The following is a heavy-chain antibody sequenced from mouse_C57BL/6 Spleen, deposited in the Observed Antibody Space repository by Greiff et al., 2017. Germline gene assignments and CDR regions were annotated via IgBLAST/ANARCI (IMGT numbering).Heavy chain of an antibody. Sequence: VHVKQSGTVLARPGASVKMSCKTSGYTFTSYWMHWVKQRPGQGLEWIGAIYPGNSDTSYNQKFKGKAKLTAVTSASTAYMELSSLTNEDSAVYNCTREEYDGSGYRGYCGYWGQGTTLTVSS. CDR3: TREEYDGSGYRGYCGY. D-gene: IGHD1-1*01. J-gene: IGHJ2*01. V-gene: IGHV1-5*01. CDR1: GYTFTSYW. CDR2: IYPGNSDT.